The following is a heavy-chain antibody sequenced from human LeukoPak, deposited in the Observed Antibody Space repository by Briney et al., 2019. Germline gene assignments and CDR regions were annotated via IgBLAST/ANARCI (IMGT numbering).Heavy chain of an antibody. V-gene: IGHV3-30*18. Sequence: PGGSLRLSCATSGFTFNNYDMYWVRQSPGKGLEWVAVISYDGTKKYYADSVKGRFTISRDNSKNTLYLQMNSLRAEDTAVYYCAKAIYDYYQSSVYSPFDYGGQGTLVTVSS. CDR1: GFTFNNYD. D-gene: IGHD3-22*01. J-gene: IGHJ4*02. CDR3: AKAIYDYYQSSVYSPFDY. CDR2: ISYDGTKK.